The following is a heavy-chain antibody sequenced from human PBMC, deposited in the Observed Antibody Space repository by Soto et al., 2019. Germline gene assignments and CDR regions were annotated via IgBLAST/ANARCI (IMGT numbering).Heavy chain of an antibody. Sequence: PSETLSLTCTVSGGSISSSSYYWGWIRQPPGKGLEWIGSIYYSGSTYYNPSLKSRVTISVDTSKNQFSLKLSSVTAADTAVYYCARLRMYSSGWTAVGPAPFGAFDIWGQGTMVTVSS. V-gene: IGHV4-39*01. CDR1: GGSISSSSYY. J-gene: IGHJ3*02. D-gene: IGHD6-19*01. CDR3: ARLRMYSSGWTAVGPAPFGAFDI. CDR2: IYYSGST.